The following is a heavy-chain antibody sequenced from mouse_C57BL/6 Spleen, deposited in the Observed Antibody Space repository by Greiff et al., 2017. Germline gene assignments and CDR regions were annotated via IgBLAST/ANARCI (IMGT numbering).Heavy chain of an antibody. D-gene: IGHD1-1*01. J-gene: IGHJ1*03. CDR3: ASFYYGSSYWYFDV. CDR2: IDPSDSYT. Sequence: QVQLQQPGAELVRPGTSVKLSCKASGYTFTSYWMHWVKQRPGQGLAWIGVIDPSDSYTNYNQKFKGKATLTVDTSSSTAYMQLSSLTSEDSAVXYCASFYYGSSYWYFDVWGTGTTVTVSS. V-gene: IGHV1-59*01. CDR1: GYTFTSYW.